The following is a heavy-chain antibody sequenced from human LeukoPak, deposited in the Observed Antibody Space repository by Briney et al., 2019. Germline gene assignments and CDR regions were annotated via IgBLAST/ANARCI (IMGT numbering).Heavy chain of an antibody. CDR2: IYYSGST. J-gene: IGHJ5*02. V-gene: IGHV4-39*07. CDR1: GGSISSSSYY. CDR3: ARGPRFGELLWHWFDP. Sequence: SETLSHACTVSGGSISSSSYYWGWIRQSPGKGLEWIGSIYYSGSTYYNPSLKSRVTISVDTSKNQFSLKLSSVTAADTAVYYCARGPRFGELLWHWFDPWGQGTLVTVSS. D-gene: IGHD3-10*01.